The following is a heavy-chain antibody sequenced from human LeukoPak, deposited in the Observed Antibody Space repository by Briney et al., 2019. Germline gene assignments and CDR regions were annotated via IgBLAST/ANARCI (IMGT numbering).Heavy chain of an antibody. Sequence: PGGSLRLSCAASGVTLSSYAMSWVRQAPGKGLEGVGGINGSGVMKYYTDSVKGGFTISRDNTKKTVYIQMKSLRAEDTAIYYCAKDSSQGGDYFDYWGQGTLVTVSS. J-gene: IGHJ4*02. CDR1: GVTLSSYA. CDR3: AKDSSQGGDYFDY. D-gene: IGHD3-16*01. V-gene: IGHV3-23*01. CDR2: INGSGVMK.